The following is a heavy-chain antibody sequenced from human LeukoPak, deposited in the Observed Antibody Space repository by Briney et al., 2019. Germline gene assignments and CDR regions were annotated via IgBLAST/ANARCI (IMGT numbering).Heavy chain of an antibody. J-gene: IGHJ5*02. Sequence: SGGSLRLSCAASGFTFSSYWMHWVRQAPGKGLVWVSRINNDESHTTYADSVKGRFTISRDNGKNTLYLQMNSLRVEDTAVYYCARDESSSWYVAWFDPWGQGTLVTVSS. V-gene: IGHV3-74*01. D-gene: IGHD6-13*01. CDR2: INNDESHT. CDR3: ARDESSSWYVAWFDP. CDR1: GFTFSSYW.